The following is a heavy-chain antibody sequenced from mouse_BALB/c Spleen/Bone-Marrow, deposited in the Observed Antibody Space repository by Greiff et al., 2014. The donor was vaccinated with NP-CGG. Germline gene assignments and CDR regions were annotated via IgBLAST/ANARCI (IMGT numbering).Heavy chain of an antibody. CDR3: ARKGWLLFDY. D-gene: IGHD2-3*01. Sequence: EVQRVESGGGLVKPGGSLKLSCAASGFTFSSYGMSWVRQTPEKRLEWVASISGGGSTYYPDNVKGRFTISRDNARNILYLQMSGLRSEDTAMYYCARKGWLLFDYWGQGTTLTVSS. CDR2: ISGGGST. V-gene: IGHV5-6-5*01. J-gene: IGHJ2*01. CDR1: GFTFSSYG.